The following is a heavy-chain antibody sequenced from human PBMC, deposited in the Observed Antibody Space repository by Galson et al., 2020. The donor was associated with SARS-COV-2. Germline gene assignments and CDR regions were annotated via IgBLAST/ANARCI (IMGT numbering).Heavy chain of an antibody. CDR1: GFTFDDYA. CDR2: ISWNSGSI. D-gene: IGHD3-22*01. V-gene: IGHV3-9*01. Sequence: GGSLRLSCAASGFTFDDYAMHWVRQAPGKGLEWVSGISWNSGSIGYADSVKGRFTISRDNAKNSLYLQMNSLRAEDTALYYCAKLHYYYDSSGQTDAFDIWGQGTMVTVSS. J-gene: IGHJ3*02. CDR3: AKLHYYYDSSGQTDAFDI.